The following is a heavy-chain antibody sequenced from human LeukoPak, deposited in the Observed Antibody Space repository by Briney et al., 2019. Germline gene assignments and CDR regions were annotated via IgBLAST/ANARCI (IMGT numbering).Heavy chain of an antibody. V-gene: IGHV3-30*18. J-gene: IGHJ6*04. CDR1: GFTFSNAW. D-gene: IGHD3-9*01. Sequence: GGSLRLSCAASGFTFSNAWMSWVRQAPGKGLEWVAVISYDGSNKYYADSVKGRFTISRDNSKNTLYLQMNSLRAEDTAVYYCAKVLRYFDWMDVWGKGTTVTISS. CDR3: AKVLRYFDWMDV. CDR2: ISYDGSNK.